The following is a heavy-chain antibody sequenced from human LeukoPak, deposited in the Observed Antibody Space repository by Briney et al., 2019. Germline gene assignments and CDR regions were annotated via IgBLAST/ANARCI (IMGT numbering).Heavy chain of an antibody. V-gene: IGHV3-74*01. J-gene: IGHJ6*02. CDR1: GFTFSSYW. CDR2: ITTDGSST. D-gene: IGHD2/OR15-2a*01. CDR3: GRDTSYGMDV. Sequence: GGSLRLSCAVSGFTFSSYWMHWARQAPGKGLVWVSRITTDGSSTTYADSVKGRFTISRDNAKNTLYLQMSSLRAEDTAVYYCGRDTSYGMDVWGQGTTVSVSS.